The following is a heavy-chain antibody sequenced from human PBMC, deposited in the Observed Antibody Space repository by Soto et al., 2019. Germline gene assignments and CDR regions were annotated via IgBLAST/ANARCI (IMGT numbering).Heavy chain of an antibody. Sequence: QVQLKESGPGLVKPSETLSLTCTVSGGSVSSYYWSWVRQPPWKAMEGIVYIFHNGNNNYNPSLKSRITMSLDTSKNQFSLKLSSVTAADTAFYYCARVGSGSCDYWGQGTLVTVSS. CDR2: IFHNGNN. V-gene: IGHV4-59*02. CDR3: ARVGSGSCDY. CDR1: GGSVSSYY. J-gene: IGHJ4*02. D-gene: IGHD1-26*01.